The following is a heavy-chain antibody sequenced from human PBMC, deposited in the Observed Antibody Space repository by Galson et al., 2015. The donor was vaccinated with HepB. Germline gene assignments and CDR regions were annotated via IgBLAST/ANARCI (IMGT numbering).Heavy chain of an antibody. CDR3: ARTYYDFWSGVDAFEI. CDR1: GFTFSDFY. Sequence: SLRLSCAASGFTFSDFYMSWIRQAPGKGLEWVSLISSSGYTISYADSVKGRFTISRDNAKNSLYLQMNSLRAEDTAVYYCARTYYDFWSGVDAFEIWGQGTVLTVSS. CDR2: ISSSGYTI. J-gene: IGHJ3*02. D-gene: IGHD3-3*01. V-gene: IGHV3-11*01.